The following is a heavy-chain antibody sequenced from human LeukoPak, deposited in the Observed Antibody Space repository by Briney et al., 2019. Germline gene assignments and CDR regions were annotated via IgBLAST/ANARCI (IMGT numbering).Heavy chain of an antibody. J-gene: IGHJ5*02. Sequence: ASVKVSCKASGYTFTDYYIHWVRQAPGQGLEWMGWINPNSGATNYAQKFQGRVTMTRDTSISTAYMELISLRSDDTAVYYCARDYLVGSWGNWFDPLGQGTLVTVSS. V-gene: IGHV1-2*02. CDR2: INPNSGAT. CDR3: ARDYLVGSWGNWFDP. CDR1: GYTFTDYY. D-gene: IGHD6-13*01.